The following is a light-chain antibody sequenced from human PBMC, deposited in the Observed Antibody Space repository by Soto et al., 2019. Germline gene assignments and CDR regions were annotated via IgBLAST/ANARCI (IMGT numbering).Light chain of an antibody. CDR1: QRISTS. V-gene: IGKV1-39*01. Sequence: DVQMTQSPSSLSASVGDRVSITCRASQRISTSLNWYQQKPGKAPKLLIYAASSLQSGVPSRFSGSGSGTDFTLTISSLQPEDFATYFCQQSYSSLRTFGQGTKVDIK. CDR3: QQSYSSLRT. CDR2: AAS. J-gene: IGKJ1*01.